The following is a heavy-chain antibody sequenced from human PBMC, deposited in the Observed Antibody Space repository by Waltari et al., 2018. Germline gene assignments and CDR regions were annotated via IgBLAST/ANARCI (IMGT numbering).Heavy chain of an antibody. V-gene: IGHV3-48*03. CDR2: ISSSGSTI. J-gene: IGHJ3*02. CDR3: ARVRRYDFWSGYYAWNAFDI. CDR1: GFTFSSYE. D-gene: IGHD3-3*01. Sequence: EVQLVESGGGLVQPGGSLRLSCAASGFTFSSYEMNWVRQAPGKGLEWVSYISSSGSTIYYADSVKGQFTISRDNAKKSLYLQMNSLRAEDTAVYYCARVRRYDFWSGYYAWNAFDIWGQGTMVTVSS.